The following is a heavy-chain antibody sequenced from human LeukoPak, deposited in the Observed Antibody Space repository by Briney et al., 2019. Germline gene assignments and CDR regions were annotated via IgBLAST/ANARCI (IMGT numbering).Heavy chain of an antibody. CDR3: ARGDYYDSSGYYDDAFDI. D-gene: IGHD3-22*01. Sequence: PGGSLRLSCAASGFTFSSYSMNWVRQAPGEGLEWVSSISSSSSYIYYADSVKSRFTISRDNAKNSLYLQMNSLRAEDTAVYYCARGDYYDSSGYYDDAFDIWGQGTMVTVSS. CDR1: GFTFSSYS. J-gene: IGHJ3*02. V-gene: IGHV3-21*01. CDR2: ISSSSSYI.